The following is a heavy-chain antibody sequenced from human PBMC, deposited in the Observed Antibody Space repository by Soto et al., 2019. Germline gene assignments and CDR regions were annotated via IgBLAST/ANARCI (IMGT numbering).Heavy chain of an antibody. V-gene: IGHV3-64*01. CDR3: AREMANCSGGSCHAFDI. CDR2: ISSNGGST. D-gene: IGHD2-15*01. J-gene: IGHJ3*02. Sequence: GGSLRLSCAASGFTFSSYAMHWVRQAPGKGLEYVSAISSNGGSTYYANSVKGRFTISRDNSKNTLYLQMGSLRAEDMAVYYCAREMANCSGGSCHAFDIWGQGTMVTVSS. CDR1: GFTFSSYA.